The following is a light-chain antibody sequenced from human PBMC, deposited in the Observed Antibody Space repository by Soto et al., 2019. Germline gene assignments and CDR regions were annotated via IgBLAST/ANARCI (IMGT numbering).Light chain of an antibody. CDR2: DAS. V-gene: IGKV3-11*01. Sequence: EIVVTQSPATLALCPGERATLSCRASQSVSSYLAWYQQKPGQAPRLLIYDASNRATGIPARFSGSGSGTDFTLTISSLEPEDFAVYYCQQRSNWITFGQGTRLEIK. CDR3: QQRSNWIT. CDR1: QSVSSY. J-gene: IGKJ5*01.